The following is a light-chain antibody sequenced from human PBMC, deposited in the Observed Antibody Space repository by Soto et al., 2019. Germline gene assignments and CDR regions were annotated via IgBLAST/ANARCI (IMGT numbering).Light chain of an antibody. Sequence: DIQMTQSPSSLSAYVGDRVTITCRASQTISRYLNWYQQKPGKAPKLLIYAASTLQSGVPSRFSGSASGTDFTLTISSLQPEDFATYYCQQSYSTPLLTFGGGTKVEIK. J-gene: IGKJ4*01. CDR3: QQSYSTPLLT. V-gene: IGKV1-39*01. CDR2: AAS. CDR1: QTISRY.